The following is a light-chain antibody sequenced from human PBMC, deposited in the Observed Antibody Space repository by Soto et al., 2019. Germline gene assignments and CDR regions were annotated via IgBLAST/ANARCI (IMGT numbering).Light chain of an antibody. V-gene: IGLV2-14*01. CDR2: EVS. CDR3: SSYTRSSTLYV. CDR1: SSDVGDYNY. Sequence: QSALTQPASVSGSPGQSITISCTGTSSDVGDYNYVSWYQQHPGKAPKLMIYEVSNRPSGVSNRFSGSKSGNTASLTISGLQAEHEADYYCSSYTRSSTLYVFGTGTKVTVL. J-gene: IGLJ1*01.